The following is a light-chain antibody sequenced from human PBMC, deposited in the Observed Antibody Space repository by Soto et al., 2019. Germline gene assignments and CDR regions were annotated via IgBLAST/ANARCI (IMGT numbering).Light chain of an antibody. V-gene: IGKV3-15*01. Sequence: EIVMTQSPASLSLSPGAGATLSCRASQTVASNLAWYQQKPGQGPRLLIHGASTRAAGVPARFSGSGSGTDFTLTISSLQSEDFAVYYCQQYHNWPPQYTFGQGTKLQIK. CDR3: QQYHNWPPQYT. J-gene: IGKJ2*01. CDR1: QTVASN. CDR2: GAS.